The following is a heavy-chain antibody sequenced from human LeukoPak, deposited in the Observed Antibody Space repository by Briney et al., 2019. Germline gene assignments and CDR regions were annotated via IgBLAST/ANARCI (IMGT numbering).Heavy chain of an antibody. CDR1: GFTFSSYA. V-gene: IGHV3-30*03. CDR2: ISHDGNNN. D-gene: IGHD6-19*01. CDR3: VRDHREGYSSGWSRDFDY. Sequence: GGSLRLSCAASGFTFSSYAMHWVRQAPGKGLEWVAVISHDGNNNYYSDSVKGRFTISRDNSRNTLYLQVNSPRAEDTALYYCVRDHREGYSSGWSRDFDYWGQGTLVTVSS. J-gene: IGHJ4*02.